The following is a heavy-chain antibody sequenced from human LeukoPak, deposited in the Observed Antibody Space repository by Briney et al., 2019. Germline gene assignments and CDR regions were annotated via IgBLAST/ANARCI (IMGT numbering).Heavy chain of an antibody. CDR1: GGSISSGGYY. Sequence: SETLSLTCTVSGGSISSGGYYWSWIRQHPGKGLEWIGYIYYSGSTYYNPSLKSRVTISVDTSKNQFSLKLSSVTAADTAVYYCARERGDKGYYDSSGYYQHDAFDIWGQGTMVTVSS. J-gene: IGHJ3*02. D-gene: IGHD3-22*01. V-gene: IGHV4-31*03. CDR3: ARERGDKGYYDSSGYYQHDAFDI. CDR2: IYYSGST.